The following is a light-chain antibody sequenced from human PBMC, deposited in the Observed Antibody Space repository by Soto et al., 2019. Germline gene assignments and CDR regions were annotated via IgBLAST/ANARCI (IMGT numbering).Light chain of an antibody. CDR2: KAS. V-gene: IGKV1-5*03. CDR1: QSISNW. J-gene: IGKJ1*01. Sequence: DIQMTQSPSTLSASVGDRVTITCRASQSISNWLAWYQQKPGKAPNLLIYKASSLGSGVPSRFSGSGSGTEFTLTISSLQPDNFATYYSQYYNSYSQTFGQGTKVEIK. CDR3: QYYNSYSQT.